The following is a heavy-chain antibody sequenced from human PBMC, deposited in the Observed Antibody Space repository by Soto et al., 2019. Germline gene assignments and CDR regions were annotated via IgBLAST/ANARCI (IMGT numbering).Heavy chain of an antibody. CDR1: GGTFSSYT. J-gene: IGHJ6*02. V-gene: IGHV1-69*02. Sequence: QVQLVQSGAEVRKPGSSVKVSCKASGGTFSSYTISWVRQAPGQGLEWMGRIIPILGIANYAQKFQGRVTITADKSTSTAYMELSSLRSEDTSVYYCARSRGPCYDILTGAIYGMDVWGQGTTVTVSS. D-gene: IGHD3-9*01. CDR3: ARSRGPCYDILTGAIYGMDV. CDR2: IIPILGIA.